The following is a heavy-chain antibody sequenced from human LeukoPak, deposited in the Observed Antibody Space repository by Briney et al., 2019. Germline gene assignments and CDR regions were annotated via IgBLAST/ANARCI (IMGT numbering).Heavy chain of an antibody. D-gene: IGHD2/OR15-2a*01. CDR1: GITFSKYA. Sequence: PGGSLRLSCVASGITFSKYAMTWVRQAPGKGLEWVSSITVSGGHTDYTDSVKGRFTISRDNAKNSLYLQMNSLRAEDTAVYYCARGGGRHVEYWGQGNLVTVSS. V-gene: IGHV3-23*01. J-gene: IGHJ4*02. CDR3: ARGGGRHVEY. CDR2: ITVSGGHT.